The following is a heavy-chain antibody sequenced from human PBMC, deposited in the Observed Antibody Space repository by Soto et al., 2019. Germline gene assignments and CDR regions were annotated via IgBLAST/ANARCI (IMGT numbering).Heavy chain of an antibody. Sequence: QVQLVQSGAEVKKPGSSVKVSCKTSGGTFSSYTISWVRQAPGQGLEWMGRIIPILGIANYAQKFQGRVTITADKSTSKAYIELSSLRSEDTAVSSCARSYGDYSVGYWGQGSLVTVSS. J-gene: IGHJ4*02. CDR3: ARSYGDYSVGY. D-gene: IGHD4-17*01. V-gene: IGHV1-69*02. CDR2: IIPILGIA. CDR1: GGTFSSYT.